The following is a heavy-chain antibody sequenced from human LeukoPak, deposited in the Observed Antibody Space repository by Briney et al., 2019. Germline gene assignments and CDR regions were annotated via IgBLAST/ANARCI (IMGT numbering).Heavy chain of an antibody. D-gene: IGHD5-12*01. CDR3: ARDHVKDSGYDRRGHY. CDR1: AFTFRSDW. J-gene: IGHJ4*02. V-gene: IGHV3-7*01. CDR2: INHDGSKT. Sequence: GGSLRLSCATSAFTFRSDWMTWVRQAPGKGLEWVANINHDGSKTHYVDSVKGRFTISRDNAKNSLYLQMNSLRAEDTAVYYCARDHVKDSGYDRRGHYWGQGTLVTVSS.